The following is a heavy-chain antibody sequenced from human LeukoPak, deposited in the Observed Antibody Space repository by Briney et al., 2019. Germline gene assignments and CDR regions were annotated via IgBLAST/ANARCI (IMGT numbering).Heavy chain of an antibody. J-gene: IGHJ6*02. V-gene: IGHV1-18*01. Sequence: ASVKVSCKASGYTFSSYGISWVRQAPGQGLEWMGWISAYNADTNYAQKFQCRVTMTIDTSTRTAYMELRSLRSDDTAVYYCARDQKVGATPYFGMDVWGQGTTVTVSS. CDR2: ISAYNADT. CDR1: GYTFSSYG. CDR3: ARDQKVGATPYFGMDV. D-gene: IGHD1-26*01.